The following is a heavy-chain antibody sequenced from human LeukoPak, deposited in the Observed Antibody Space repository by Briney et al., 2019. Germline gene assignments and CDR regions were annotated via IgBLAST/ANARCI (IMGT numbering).Heavy chain of an antibody. J-gene: IGHJ4*02. CDR1: GGSISRSSYY. V-gene: IGHV4-39*01. CDR2: IYYSGST. Sequence: KPSETLSLTCTVPGGSISRSSYYWGWIRQPPGKGLEWIGSIYYSGSTYYNPSLKSRVTISVDTSKNQFSLKLSSVTAADTAVYYCARHSHYGDLADYWGQGSLVTVSS. D-gene: IGHD4-17*01. CDR3: ARHSHYGDLADY.